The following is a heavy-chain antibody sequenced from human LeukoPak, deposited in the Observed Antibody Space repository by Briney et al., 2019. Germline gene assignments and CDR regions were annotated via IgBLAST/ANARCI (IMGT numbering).Heavy chain of an antibody. Sequence: TGGSLRLSCAASEFTFSTNAMSWVRQAPGKGLEWVSAISGSGGSTYYADSVKGRFTISRDNSKNTLYLQMNSLRAEDTAVYYCARRYSGTYDPWGQGTLVTVSS. D-gene: IGHD5-12*01. J-gene: IGHJ5*02. CDR1: EFTFSTNA. CDR2: ISGSGGST. CDR3: ARRYSGTYDP. V-gene: IGHV3-23*01.